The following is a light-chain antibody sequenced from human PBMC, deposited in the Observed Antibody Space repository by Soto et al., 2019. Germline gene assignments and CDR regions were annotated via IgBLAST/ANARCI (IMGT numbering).Light chain of an antibody. Sequence: QPVLNQSPSASASLGASVKLTCTLSSGHSSYAIAWHQQQPEKGPRYLMKLNSDGSHSKGDGIPDRFSGSSSGAERYLTNASLQSEDEADYYCQTWGTGIVVFGGGTELTV. V-gene: IGLV4-69*01. CDR2: LNSDGSH. J-gene: IGLJ2*01. CDR1: SGHSSYA. CDR3: QTWGTGIVV.